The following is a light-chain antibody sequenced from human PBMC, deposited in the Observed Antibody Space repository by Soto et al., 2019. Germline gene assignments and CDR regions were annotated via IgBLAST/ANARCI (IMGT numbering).Light chain of an antibody. CDR3: CSYAGRYTWV. CDR2: DVT. J-gene: IGLJ1*01. Sequence: QSALTQPRSVSGSPGQSVTISCTETSSDVGGYDYVSWYQQHPGKAPKFMIYDVTKRPSGVPDRFSGSKSGNTASLTISGLQADDEADYYCCSYAGRYTWVFGTGTKVTVL. V-gene: IGLV2-11*01. CDR1: SSDVGGYDY.